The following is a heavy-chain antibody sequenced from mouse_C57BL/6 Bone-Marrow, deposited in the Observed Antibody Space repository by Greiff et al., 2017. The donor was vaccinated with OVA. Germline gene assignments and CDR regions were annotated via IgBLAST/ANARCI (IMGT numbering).Heavy chain of an antibody. CDR1: GYSITSGYY. D-gene: IGHD4-1*01. V-gene: IGHV3-6*01. Sequence: EVKLEESGPGLVKPSQSLSLTCSVTGYSITSGYYWNWIRQFPGNKLEWMGYISYDGSNNYNPSLKNRISITRDTSKNQFFLKLNSVTTEDTATYYCARDPNWDFDYWGQGTTLTVSS. CDR2: ISYDGSN. J-gene: IGHJ2*01. CDR3: ARDPNWDFDY.